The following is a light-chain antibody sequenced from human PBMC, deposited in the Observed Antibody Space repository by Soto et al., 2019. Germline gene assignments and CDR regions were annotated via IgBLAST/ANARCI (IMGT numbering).Light chain of an antibody. J-gene: IGKJ3*01. Sequence: ELVLTQSPGTLPLSPGERATLSCRASQSVSSSYLAWYQQKPGQAPRLLIYGASSRATGIPDRFSGSGSGTDFTLTISRLEPEDFAVYYCQQYCSSPPFTFGPGTKVDIK. V-gene: IGKV3-20*01. CDR2: GAS. CDR1: QSVSSSY. CDR3: QQYCSSPPFT.